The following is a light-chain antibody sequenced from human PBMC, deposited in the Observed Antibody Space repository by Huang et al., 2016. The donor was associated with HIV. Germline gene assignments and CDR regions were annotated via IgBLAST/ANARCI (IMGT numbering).Light chain of an antibody. Sequence: DIQMTQSPSAMSASVGDRVTITCRASQGISKYLAWFQQKPGKVPKLLIYAASSLQSGVPSRFSGSGSGTEFTLTISSLQPEDFATYYCLQHNSYPLTFGGGTKVEIK. V-gene: IGKV1-17*03. CDR1: QGISKY. CDR2: AAS. CDR3: LQHNSYPLT. J-gene: IGKJ4*01.